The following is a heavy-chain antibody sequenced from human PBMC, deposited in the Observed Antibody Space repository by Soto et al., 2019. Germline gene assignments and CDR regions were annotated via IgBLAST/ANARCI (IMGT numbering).Heavy chain of an antibody. V-gene: IGHV4-39*01. Sequence: QLQLQESGPGLVKPSETLSLTCTVSGGSISSSSYYWGWIRQPPGKGLEWIGSIYYSGSTYYNPSLKSRVTISVDTSKNQFSLKLSSVTAADTAVYYCARRKVNDYSFDYWGQGTLVTVSS. CDR3: ARRKVNDYSFDY. CDR1: GGSISSSSYY. J-gene: IGHJ4*02. D-gene: IGHD1-1*01. CDR2: IYYSGST.